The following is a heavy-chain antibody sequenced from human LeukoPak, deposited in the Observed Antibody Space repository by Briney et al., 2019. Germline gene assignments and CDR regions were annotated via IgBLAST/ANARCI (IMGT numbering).Heavy chain of an antibody. CDR1: GGTFNNYA. V-gene: IGHV1-69*05. CDR2: IIPVFGTA. D-gene: IGHD2-21*01. Sequence: SVKVSCKASGGTFNNYAISWVRQAPGQGLEWMGGIIPVFGTAHYGQNFQGRVTITTDEFTSTVYVEFIRLRSEDTAVYYCARDLGKGNLGDSWGQGTLVTVSS. CDR3: ARDLGKGNLGDS. J-gene: IGHJ5*02.